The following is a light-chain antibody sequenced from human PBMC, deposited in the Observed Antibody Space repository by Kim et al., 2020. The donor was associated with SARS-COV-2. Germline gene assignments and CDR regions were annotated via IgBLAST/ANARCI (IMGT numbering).Light chain of an antibody. CDR1: QSISSW. CDR3: QQYNSYPWT. CDR2: KAS. J-gene: IGKJ1*01. Sequence: DIQMTQSPSTLSASIGDRITITCRASQSISSWLAWYQQKPGKPPKLQIYKASSLESGVPSRFSGSASGTEFTLTISSLQPDDFATYYCQQYNSYPWTFGQGPKVYIK. V-gene: IGKV1-5*03.